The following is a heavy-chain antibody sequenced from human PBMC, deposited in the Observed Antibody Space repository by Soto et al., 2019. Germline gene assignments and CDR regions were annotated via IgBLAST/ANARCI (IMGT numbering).Heavy chain of an antibody. Sequence: ASVKVSCKVSGYTLITYGISWVRQAPGQGLEWMGWINTYNGATNYAQNLQGRVTMTTDTSTNTAYMELRSLRSDDTAVYYCARYCSGGSCHKGVPDYWGHGTLVTV. CDR3: ARYCSGGSCHKGVPDY. CDR2: INTYNGAT. D-gene: IGHD2-15*01. V-gene: IGHV1-18*01. CDR1: GYTLITYG. J-gene: IGHJ4*01.